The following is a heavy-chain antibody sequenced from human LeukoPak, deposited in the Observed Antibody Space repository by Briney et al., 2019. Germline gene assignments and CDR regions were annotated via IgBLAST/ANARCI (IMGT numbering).Heavy chain of an antibody. CDR3: ARHGPLWFGELWSYYYGMDV. J-gene: IGHJ6*02. CDR1: GGSISSTNSY. D-gene: IGHD3-10*01. CDR2: IYYSGST. V-gene: IGHV4-61*05. Sequence: SETLSLTCTVSGGSISSTNSYWGWIRQPPGKGLEWIGYIYYSGSTNYNPSLKSRVTISVDTSKNQFSLKLSSVTAADTAVYYCARHGPLWFGELWSYYYGMDVWGQGTTVTVSS.